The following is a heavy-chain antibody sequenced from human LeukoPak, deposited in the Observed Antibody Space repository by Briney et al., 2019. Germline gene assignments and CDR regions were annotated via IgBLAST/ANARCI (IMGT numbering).Heavy chain of an antibody. CDR3: ARVSPFDY. V-gene: IGHV3-66*01. CDR1: GFTFSSNY. CDR2: LYSGGST. Sequence: GGSLRLSCAASGFTFSSNYMSWVRQAPGKGLEWLSVLYSGGSTYYADSVNGRFTMSRDNSKNTLYLQMNGLRVEDTAVYYCARVSPFDYWGQGTQVTVSS. J-gene: IGHJ4*02.